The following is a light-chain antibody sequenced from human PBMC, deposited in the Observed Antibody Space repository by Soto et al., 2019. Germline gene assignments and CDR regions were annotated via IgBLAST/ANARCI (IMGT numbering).Light chain of an antibody. CDR3: HQFSFSHT. Sequence: DIQMTQSPSTLSASVGDRVIITCRASQSISNWLAWYQQKPGKAPKLLIYKASTLESGVPSRFSGTGSGTEFTLTISSLQPDDFATYYCHQFSFSHTFGGGTKVEIK. CDR2: KAS. V-gene: IGKV1-5*03. CDR1: QSISNW. J-gene: IGKJ4*01.